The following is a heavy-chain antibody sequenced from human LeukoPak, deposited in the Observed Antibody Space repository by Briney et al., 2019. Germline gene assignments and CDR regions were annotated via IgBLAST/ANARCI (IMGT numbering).Heavy chain of an antibody. CDR2: INPNSGGT. Sequence: ASVKVSCKASGYTFTGYYIHWVRQAPGQGLEWMGRINPNSGGTSYAQKFQGRVTMTKDTSITTAYMELSKLTSDDTAVYYCAREVRGGKGSIIVAGLDYWGQGTLVTVSS. CDR3: AREVRGGKGSIIVAGLDY. J-gene: IGHJ4*02. CDR1: GYTFTGYY. V-gene: IGHV1-2*06. D-gene: IGHD6-19*01.